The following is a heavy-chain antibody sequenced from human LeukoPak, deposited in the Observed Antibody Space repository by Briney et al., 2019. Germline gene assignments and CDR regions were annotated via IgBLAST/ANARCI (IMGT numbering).Heavy chain of an antibody. Sequence: GGSLRLSCAASGFTFNDHAMSWVRQAPGKGLEWVPSISHRGDDTYYADSVKGRFIVSRENSKDTVYLQMNRLGIEDTAVYHCARAPYNSGSRNWFDPWGQGTLVTVSS. D-gene: IGHD3-10*01. V-gene: IGHV3-23*01. CDR1: GFTFNDHA. CDR3: ARAPYNSGSRNWFDP. J-gene: IGHJ5*02. CDR2: ISHRGDDT.